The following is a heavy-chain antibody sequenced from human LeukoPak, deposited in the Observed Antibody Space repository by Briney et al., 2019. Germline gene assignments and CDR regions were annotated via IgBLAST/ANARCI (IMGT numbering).Heavy chain of an antibody. CDR2: IKPDGSQK. J-gene: IGHJ3*02. Sequence: TGGSLRLSCVASGFTFSGYWMNWVRQAPGKGLEWVANIKPDGSQKYFVDSVRGRFTISRDNAKNSVYLQMTSLRAEDTALYYCVRDGMGGIKAFDMWGQGTVVTVSS. V-gene: IGHV3-7*03. D-gene: IGHD3-10*01. CDR3: VRDGMGGIKAFDM. CDR1: GFTFSGYW.